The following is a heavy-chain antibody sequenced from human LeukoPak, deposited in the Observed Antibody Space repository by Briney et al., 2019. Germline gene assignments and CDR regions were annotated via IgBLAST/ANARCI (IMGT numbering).Heavy chain of an antibody. Sequence: GGSLRLSCAASGFTFSSYGMHWVRQAPGKGLEWVAVIWYDGSNKYYADSVKGRFTISRDNSKNTLYLQMNSLRAEDTAVYYCASSGQWLPRSGFDYWGQGTLVTASS. CDR2: IWYDGSNK. V-gene: IGHV3-33*01. D-gene: IGHD6-19*01. CDR1: GFTFSSYG. CDR3: ASSGQWLPRSGFDY. J-gene: IGHJ4*02.